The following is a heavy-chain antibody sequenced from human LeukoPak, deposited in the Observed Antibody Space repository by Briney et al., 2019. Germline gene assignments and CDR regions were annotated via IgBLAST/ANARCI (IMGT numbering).Heavy chain of an antibody. CDR1: GFTFSTYA. Sequence: GGSLRLSCAASGFTFSTYAMVWVRQAPGKGLEWVSTISGSGGNTFYADSVKGRFTISRDNSKNTMYLQMNSLRAEDTAIYYCAKDDPITMIRGFDFWGQGTPVTVSS. D-gene: IGHD3-10*01. CDR3: AKDDPITMIRGFDF. J-gene: IGHJ4*02. CDR2: ISGSGGNT. V-gene: IGHV3-23*01.